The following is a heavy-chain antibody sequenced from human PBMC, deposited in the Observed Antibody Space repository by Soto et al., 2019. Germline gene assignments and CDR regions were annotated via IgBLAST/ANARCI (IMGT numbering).Heavy chain of an antibody. D-gene: IGHD4-17*01. CDR3: AASPLDYGDYIFDY. J-gene: IGHJ4*02. CDR2: ISAYNGNT. Sequence: GASVKVSCKASGYTFTSYGISWVRQAPGQGLEWMGWISAYNGNTNYAQKLQGRVTMTTDTSTSTAYMELRSLRSDDTAVYYCAASPLDYGDYIFDYWGQGTLVTVSS. V-gene: IGHV1-18*01. CDR1: GYTFTSYG.